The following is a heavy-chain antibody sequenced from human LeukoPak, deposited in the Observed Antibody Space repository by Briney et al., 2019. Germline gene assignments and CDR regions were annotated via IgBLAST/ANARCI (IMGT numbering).Heavy chain of an antibody. CDR1: GFTFSSYA. Sequence: PGGSLRLSCSASGFTFSSYAMSWVRQAPGKGLEWVSAISAGGDTTYTADSVKGRFTISRDNSKNTLYLQMNSLRAEDTAVYYCAKDLSSPLAYCGGDCYSGLDAFDIWGQGTMVTVSS. D-gene: IGHD2-21*02. CDR3: AKDLSSPLAYCGGDCYSGLDAFDI. CDR2: ISAGGDTT. V-gene: IGHV3-23*01. J-gene: IGHJ3*02.